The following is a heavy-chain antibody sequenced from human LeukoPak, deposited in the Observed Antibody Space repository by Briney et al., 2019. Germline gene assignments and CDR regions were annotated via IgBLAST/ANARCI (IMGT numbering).Heavy chain of an antibody. Sequence: GGPLRLSCAASGFTFSSYSMNWVRQAPGKGLEWVSYISSSSSTIYYADSVKGRFTISRDNAKNSLYLQMNSLRAEDTAVYYCARSIAARPDYWGQGTLVTVSS. V-gene: IGHV3-48*04. CDR3: ARSIAARPDY. D-gene: IGHD6-6*01. CDR1: GFTFSSYS. CDR2: ISSSSSTI. J-gene: IGHJ4*02.